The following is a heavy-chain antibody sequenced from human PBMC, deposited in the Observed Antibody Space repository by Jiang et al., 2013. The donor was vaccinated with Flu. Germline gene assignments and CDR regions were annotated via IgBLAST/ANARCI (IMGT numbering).Heavy chain of an antibody. CDR3: AHTPKPRLGVYYFDY. V-gene: IGHV2-5*02. CDR1: GFSVSTSGVG. J-gene: IGHJ4*02. D-gene: IGHD3-16*01. Sequence: VNPTQTLTLTCTCSGFSVSTSGVGVGWIRQPPGKALEWVSIIYWDDDQRYRPSLKNRLTITRAASKNQVMLFLSDLEPADTATYYCAHTPKPRLGVYYFDYWGQGIPVTVSS. CDR2: IYWDDDQ.